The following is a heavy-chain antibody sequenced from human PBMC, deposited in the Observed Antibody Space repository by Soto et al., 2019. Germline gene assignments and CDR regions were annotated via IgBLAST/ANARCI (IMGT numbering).Heavy chain of an antibody. V-gene: IGHV4-59*01. CDR1: GGSISSYY. CDR3: ARGVTTVTRSHYYYYYGMDV. CDR2: IYYSGST. D-gene: IGHD4-17*01. Sequence: PSETLSLTCTVSGGSISSYYWSWIRQPPGKGLEWIGYIYYSGSTNYNPSLKSRVTISVDTSKNQFSLKLSSVTAADTAVYYCARGVTTVTRSHYYYYYGMDVWGQGTTVTVSS. J-gene: IGHJ6*02.